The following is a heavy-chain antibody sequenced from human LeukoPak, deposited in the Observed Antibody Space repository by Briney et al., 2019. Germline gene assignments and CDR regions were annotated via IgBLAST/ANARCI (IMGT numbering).Heavy chain of an antibody. CDR2: SGSN. J-gene: IGHJ6*02. CDR3: ARTRRHYYGSGKNLTPWPAGIDV. Sequence: PLEGVPLTRRDSGDSLNDYYWAWLGQHPGAALEWIGYSGSNQFERSLQSRVSLSVDTSKSQFSLTLRSVSATDTAIYYCARTRRHYYGSGKNLTPWPAGIDVWGQGTTVCVS. V-gene: IGHV4-59*01. D-gene: IGHD3-10*01. CDR1: GDSLNDYY.